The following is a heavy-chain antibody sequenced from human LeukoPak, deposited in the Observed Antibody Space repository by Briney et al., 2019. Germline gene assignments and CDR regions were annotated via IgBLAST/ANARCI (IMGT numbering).Heavy chain of an antibody. V-gene: IGHV4-59*11. D-gene: IGHD6-6*01. CDR2: TYYSGST. CDR3: ARARAARLRAYYYYYMDV. J-gene: IGHJ6*03. CDR1: GGSISSHY. Sequence: SETLSLTCTVSGGSISSHYWSWIRQPPGKGLEWIGYTYYSGSTNYNPSLKSRVTISVDTSKNQFSLKLSSVTAADTAVYYCARARAARLRAYYYYYMDVWGKGTTVTVSS.